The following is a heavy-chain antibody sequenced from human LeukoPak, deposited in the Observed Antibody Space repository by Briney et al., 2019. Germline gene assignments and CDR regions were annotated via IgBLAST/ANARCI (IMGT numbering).Heavy chain of an antibody. CDR3: AREGYCSSTSCYYYY. CDR2: INPSGGNT. V-gene: IGHV1-46*01. CDR1: GYSFTSYN. J-gene: IGHJ4*02. Sequence: ASVKVSCKTSGYSFTSYNLHWVRQAPGQRLEWMGIINPSGGNTNYAQKFQGRVTITADESTSTAYMELSSLRSEDTAVYYCAREGYCSSTSCYYYYWGQGTLVTVSS. D-gene: IGHD2-2*01.